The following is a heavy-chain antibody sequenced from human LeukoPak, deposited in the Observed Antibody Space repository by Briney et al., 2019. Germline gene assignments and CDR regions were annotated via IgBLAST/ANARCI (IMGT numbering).Heavy chain of an antibody. V-gene: IGHV4-39*07. D-gene: IGHD5-12*01. J-gene: IGHJ4*02. CDR2: IYYSGNT. Sequence: PSETLSLTCTVSGGSISSSSYYCGWIRQPPGKGLEWIGSIYYSGNTYYNPSLKSRVTISTDTSKNQFSLKLSSVTAADTALYYCARYHNGYDDYWGQGTLVTVSS. CDR1: GGSISSSSYY. CDR3: ARYHNGYDDY.